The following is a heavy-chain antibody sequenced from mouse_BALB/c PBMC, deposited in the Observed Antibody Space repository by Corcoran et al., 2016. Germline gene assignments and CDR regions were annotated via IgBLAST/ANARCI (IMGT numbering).Heavy chain of an antibody. CDR2: ISYDGSN. Sequence: DVQLQESGPGLVKPSQSLYLTCSVTGYSITSGYYWNWIRQFPGNKLEWMGYISYDGSNNYNPSLKNRISITRDTSKNQFFLKLNSVTTEDTATYYCARDPDFDYWGQGTTLTVSS. V-gene: IGHV3-6*02. CDR3: ARDPDFDY. CDR1: GYSITSGYY. J-gene: IGHJ2*01.